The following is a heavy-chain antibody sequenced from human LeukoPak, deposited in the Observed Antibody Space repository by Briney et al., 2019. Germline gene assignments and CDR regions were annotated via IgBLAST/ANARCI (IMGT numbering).Heavy chain of an antibody. CDR3: ARVELYYYGMDV. J-gene: IGHJ6*02. Sequence: PSETLSLTCTVSGGSMSSGDYYWSWIRQPPGKGLERIGYIYYSGSTYYNPSPKSRVTISVDTSKNQFSLKLSSVTAADTAVYYCARVELYYYGMDVWGQGPTVTVSS. CDR1: GGSMSSGDYY. V-gene: IGHV4-30-4*01. D-gene: IGHD3-10*01. CDR2: IYYSGST.